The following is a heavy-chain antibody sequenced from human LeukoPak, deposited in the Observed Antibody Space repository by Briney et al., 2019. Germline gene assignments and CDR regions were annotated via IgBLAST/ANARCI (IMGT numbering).Heavy chain of an antibody. CDR1: GGSISRGSYY. D-gene: IGHD2-2*01. V-gene: IGHV4-61*02. J-gene: IGHJ4*02. Sequence: SETLSLTCTVSGGSISRGSYYGTWIRQPAGKGLEGIGRIYITESANYNASLESRLTIFGDTSKNQFSLKLISDTAADTGIYYCARSRERICTTPPCYVDLQATWGQGALVTVSP. CDR3: ARSRERICTTPPCYVDLQAT. CDR2: IYITESA.